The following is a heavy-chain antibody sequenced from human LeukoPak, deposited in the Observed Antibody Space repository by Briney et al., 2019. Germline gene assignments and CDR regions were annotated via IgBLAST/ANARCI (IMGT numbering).Heavy chain of an antibody. D-gene: IGHD5-18*01. CDR2: ISYDGSNK. CDR1: GFTFSSYA. CDR3: ARGRIQLWENWFDP. J-gene: IGHJ5*02. V-gene: IGHV3-30-3*01. Sequence: GGSLRLSCAASGFTFSSYAMHWVRQAPGKGLEWVAVISYDGSNKYYADSVKGRFTISRDNSKNTLYLQMNSLRTEDTAVYYCARGRIQLWENWFDPWGQGTLVTVSS.